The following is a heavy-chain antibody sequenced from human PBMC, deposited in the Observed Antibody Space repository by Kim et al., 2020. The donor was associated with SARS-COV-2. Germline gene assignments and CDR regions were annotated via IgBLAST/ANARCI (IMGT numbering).Heavy chain of an antibody. Sequence: SETLSLTCTVSGGSISSGGYYWSWIRQHPGKGLEWIGYIYYSGSTYYNPSLKSRVTISVDTSKNQFSRKLSSVTAADTAVYYCAREKGDYGEGNYYYYGMDVWGQGTTVTVSS. CDR2: IYYSGST. CDR3: AREKGDYGEGNYYYYGMDV. D-gene: IGHD4-17*01. J-gene: IGHJ6*02. CDR1: GGSISSGGYY. V-gene: IGHV4-31*03.